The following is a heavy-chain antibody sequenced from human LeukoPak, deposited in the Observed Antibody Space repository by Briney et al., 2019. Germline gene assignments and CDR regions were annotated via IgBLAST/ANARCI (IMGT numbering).Heavy chain of an antibody. V-gene: IGHV3-30-3*01. D-gene: IGHD4-17*01. J-gene: IGHJ4*02. CDR3: ARDEVYGALGH. CDR2: ISHDGSTE. Sequence: PGGSLRLSCAASGFTFSSYAIHWVRQAPGKGLEWVALISHDGSTEFYADSVKGRFTISRDNSKNTLYLQMNSLRAEDTAVYYCARDEVYGALGHWGQGTLVTVSS. CDR1: GFTFSSYA.